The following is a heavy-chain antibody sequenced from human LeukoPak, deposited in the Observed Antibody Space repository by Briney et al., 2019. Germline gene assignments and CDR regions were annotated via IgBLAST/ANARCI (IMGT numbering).Heavy chain of an antibody. V-gene: IGHV3-23*01. J-gene: IGHJ5*02. Sequence: PGGSLRLSCAASGFTFGGYAMSWVRQAPGKGLEWVSAITGSGSNTYSADSVKGRFTISRDNSKSTLYLQMNSLRAEDTAVYYCSKGGMATMYNWFDPWGQGTLVTVSS. CDR1: GFTFGGYA. CDR2: ITGSGSNT. D-gene: IGHD5-24*01. CDR3: SKGGMATMYNWFDP.